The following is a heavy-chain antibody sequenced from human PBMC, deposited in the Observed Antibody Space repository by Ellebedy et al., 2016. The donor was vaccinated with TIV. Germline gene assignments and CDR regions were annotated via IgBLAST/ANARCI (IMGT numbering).Heavy chain of an antibody. CDR1: GDSINSYF. CDR2: IYSSGRT. D-gene: IGHD1-14*01. Sequence: SETLSLXCTVSGDSINSYFWSWIRQPPGRGLEWIGYIYSSGRTNYNPSLKGRVTMSVDTSKNQFSLRLSSVTAADTGVYYCARTTVFDVWGQGTMVTVSS. V-gene: IGHV4-59*01. CDR3: ARTTVFDV. J-gene: IGHJ3*01.